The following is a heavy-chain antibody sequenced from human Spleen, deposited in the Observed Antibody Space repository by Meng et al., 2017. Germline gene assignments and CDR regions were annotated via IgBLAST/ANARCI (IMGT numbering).Heavy chain of an antibody. CDR2: INHSGST. D-gene: IGHD5-24*01. V-gene: IGHV4-34*01. CDR3: ARESRDGYNFSDY. CDR1: GGSFSDYY. Sequence: GSLRLSCVVSGGSFSDYYWSWIRQPPGKGLEWIGEINHSGSTNYNPSLKSRVTISVDTSKNQFSLKLTSVTAADTAVYYCARESRDGYNFSDYWGQGTLVTVSS. J-gene: IGHJ4*02.